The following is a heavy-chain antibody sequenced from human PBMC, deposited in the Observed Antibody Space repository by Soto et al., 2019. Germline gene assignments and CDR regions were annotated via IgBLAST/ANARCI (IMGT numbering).Heavy chain of an antibody. CDR1: GFTFSSYA. CDR3: AKDRLDYYDSSGARSDWYFDL. J-gene: IGHJ2*01. CDR2: ISGSGGST. D-gene: IGHD3-22*01. Sequence: EVQLLEFGGGLVQPGGSLRLSCAASGFTFSSYAMSWVRQAPGKGLEWVSAISGSGGSTYYADSVKGRFTISRDNSKNTLYLQMNSLRAEDTAVYYCAKDRLDYYDSSGARSDWYFDLWGRGTLVTVSS. V-gene: IGHV3-23*01.